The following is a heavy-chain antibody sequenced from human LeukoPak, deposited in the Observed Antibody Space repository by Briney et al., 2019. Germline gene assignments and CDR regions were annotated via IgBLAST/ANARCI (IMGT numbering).Heavy chain of an antibody. V-gene: IGHV1-8*03. CDR1: GYTFTISD. CDR3: ARHKVAYFDL. Sequence: ASVKVSCKASGYTFTISDINWFRQAPGQGPEWMGWINPNSGKTGYAQKFQGRVTISRDTSISTAYMELSSLRSEDTAVYYCARHKVAYFDLWGRGTLVTVSS. D-gene: IGHD5-12*01. J-gene: IGHJ2*01. CDR2: INPNSGKT.